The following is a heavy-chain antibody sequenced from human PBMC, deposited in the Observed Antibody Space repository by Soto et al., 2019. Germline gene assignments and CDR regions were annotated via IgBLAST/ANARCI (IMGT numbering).Heavy chain of an antibody. J-gene: IGHJ4*02. V-gene: IGHV1-18*04. CDR1: GYTFTSYG. CDR3: ARADGTTSAIVVVPAAIPTDDY. Sequence: QVQLVQSGAEVKKPGASVKVSCKASGYTFTSYGISWVRQAPGQGLEWMGWISAYNGNTNYAQKLQGRVTMTTDTSRSTDYMELRSLRSDDTAVYYCARADGTTSAIVVVPAAIPTDDYWGQGTLVTVSS. D-gene: IGHD2-2*02. CDR2: ISAYNGNT.